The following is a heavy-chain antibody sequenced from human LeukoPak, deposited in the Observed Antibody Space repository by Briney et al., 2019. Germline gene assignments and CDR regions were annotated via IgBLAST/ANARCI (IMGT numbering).Heavy chain of an antibody. CDR1: GYTFTSYY. D-gene: IGHD2-21*02. CDR3: ARGTALSSPLEY. J-gene: IGHJ4*02. Sequence: GASVKVSCKASGYTFTSYYMHWVRQAPGQGLEWMGIINPSGGSTSYAQKFQGRVAMTRNTSITTAYMEVSSLTSEDTAVYYCARGTALSSPLEYWGQGTLVTVSS. CDR2: INPSGGST. V-gene: IGHV1-46*01.